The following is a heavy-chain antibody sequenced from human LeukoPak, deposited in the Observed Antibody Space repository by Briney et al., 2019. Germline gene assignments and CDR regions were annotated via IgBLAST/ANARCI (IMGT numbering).Heavy chain of an antibody. CDR3: ARGGKWTATGLYYYYMDV. D-gene: IGHD4-23*01. J-gene: IGHJ6*03. CDR1: GGTFSSYA. CDR2: IIPIFGTG. Sequence: ASVKVSCKASGGTFSSYAISWVRQAPGQGLEWMGRIIPIFGTGNYAQKFQGRVTITTDESTSTAYMELSSLRSEDTAVYCCARGGKWTATGLYYYYMDVWGKGTTVTVSS. V-gene: IGHV1-69*05.